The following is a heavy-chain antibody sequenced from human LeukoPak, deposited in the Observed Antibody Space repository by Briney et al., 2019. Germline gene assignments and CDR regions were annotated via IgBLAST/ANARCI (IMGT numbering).Heavy chain of an antibody. D-gene: IGHD1-26*01. CDR3: AKYSAGPLYYFDS. Sequence: GGSLRLSCAASGFTFSIYAMGWVRQAPGKGLEWVSGFTGSGDNTYYAGSVKGRFTISRDNSKNTLYLQMNSLRVEDTAVYYCAKYSAGPLYYFDSWGQGTLVTVS. J-gene: IGHJ4*02. CDR1: GFTFSIYA. CDR2: FTGSGDNT. V-gene: IGHV3-23*01.